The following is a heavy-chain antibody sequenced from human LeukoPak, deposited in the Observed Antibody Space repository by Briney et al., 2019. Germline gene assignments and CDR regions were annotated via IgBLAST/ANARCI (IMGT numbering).Heavy chain of an antibody. CDR2: IYYSGST. CDR1: GGSISSGGYY. Sequence: PSETLSLTCTVSGGSISSGGYYWSWIRQHPGKGLEWIGYIYYSGSTYYNPSLKSRVTISVDTPKNQFSLKLSSVTAADTAVYYCARVPTNYYGSGSYVDYWGQGTLVTVSS. J-gene: IGHJ4*02. V-gene: IGHV4-31*03. D-gene: IGHD3-10*01. CDR3: ARVPTNYYGSGSYVDY.